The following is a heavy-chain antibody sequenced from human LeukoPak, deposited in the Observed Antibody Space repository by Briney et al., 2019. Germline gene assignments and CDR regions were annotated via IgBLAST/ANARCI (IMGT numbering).Heavy chain of an antibody. CDR3: ARSLSTAGIDY. CDR1: GYSITTGRY. CDR2: IYHSGST. D-gene: IGHD2-2*01. J-gene: IGHJ4*02. V-gene: IGHV4-38-2*01. Sequence: SETLSLTCAVSGYSITTGRYWGWIRQPPGKGLEGVGSIYHSGSTYYNPCLQSRVTISVDTSKNQFSLNLRSVTAADTAVYYCARSLSTAGIDYWGQGTQVTVSS.